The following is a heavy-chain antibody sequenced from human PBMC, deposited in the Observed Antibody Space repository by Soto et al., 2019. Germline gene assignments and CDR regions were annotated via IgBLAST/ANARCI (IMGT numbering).Heavy chain of an antibody. CDR1: GGSVSSGYYY. CDR2: IYDSGST. Sequence: QVQLQESGPGLVKPSETLSLTCTVSGGSVSSGYYYWSWIRQPPGKGLEWIAYIYDSGSTRNNPSLKRRVTISADPSKNQFSLKWNSVTAADTAVDYCASALVGAPQESHIDYWGQGTLVTVSS. D-gene: IGHD1-26*01. V-gene: IGHV4-61*01. J-gene: IGHJ4*02. CDR3: ASALVGAPQESHIDY.